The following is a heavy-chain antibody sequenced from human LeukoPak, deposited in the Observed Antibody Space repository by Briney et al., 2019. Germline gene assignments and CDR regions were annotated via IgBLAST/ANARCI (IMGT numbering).Heavy chain of an antibody. D-gene: IGHD5-24*01. CDR3: ARDRRDGYRGDYFDY. Sequence: GGSLRLSCAASGSTVSSNYMSWVRQAPGKGLEWVSVIYSGGSTYYADSVKGRFTISRDNSKNTLYLQMNSLRAEDTAVYYCARDRRDGYRGDYFDYWGQGTLVTVSS. J-gene: IGHJ4*02. CDR1: GSTVSSNY. CDR2: IYSGGST. V-gene: IGHV3-53*01.